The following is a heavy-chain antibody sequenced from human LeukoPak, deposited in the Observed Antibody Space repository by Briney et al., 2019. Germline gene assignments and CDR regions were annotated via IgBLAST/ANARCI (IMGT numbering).Heavy chain of an antibody. CDR1: GYTFTSYD. CDR3: ARGTRYYDSSGYYYEDY. CDR2: MNPNSGNT. Sequence: ASVKVSCKASGYTFTSYDINWVRQATGQGLEWMGWMNPNSGNTGYAQKFQGRVTITRNTSISTAYMELSSLRSEDTAVYYCARGTRYYDSSGYYYEDYWGQGTLVTVSS. D-gene: IGHD3-22*01. V-gene: IGHV1-8*03. J-gene: IGHJ4*02.